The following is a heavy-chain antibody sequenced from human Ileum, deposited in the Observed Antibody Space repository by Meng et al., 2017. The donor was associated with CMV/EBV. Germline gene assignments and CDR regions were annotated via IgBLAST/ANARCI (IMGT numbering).Heavy chain of an antibody. D-gene: IGHD2-15*01. CDR2: INSDASTT. V-gene: IGHV3-74*01. J-gene: IGHJ6*02. CDR3: ARVVSEAMDV. CDR1: GFTLRRYW. Sequence: GSLRLSCAASGFTLRRYWMHWVRQAPGKGLVWVSRINSDASTTSYADSVKGRFTISRDNAKNTLYLQMNSLRAEDTAVYYCARVVSEAMDVWGQGTTVTVSS.